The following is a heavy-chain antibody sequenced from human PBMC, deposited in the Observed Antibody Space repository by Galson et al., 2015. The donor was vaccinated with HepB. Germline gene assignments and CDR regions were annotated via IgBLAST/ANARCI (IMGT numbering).Heavy chain of an antibody. Sequence: SLRLSCAASGFTFSRNSMNWVRQTPGKGLEWIAYTRDSSSIIYYAGSVKGRFTISRDNAKDSLYLQMNSLRDEYTAVYYCARGGKYWLVRPVYYNGMDVGGQVATVIVSS. V-gene: IGHV3-48*02. J-gene: IGHJ6*02. D-gene: IGHD6-19*01. CDR3: ARGGKYWLVRPVYYNGMDV. CDR2: TRDSSSII. CDR1: GFTFSRNS.